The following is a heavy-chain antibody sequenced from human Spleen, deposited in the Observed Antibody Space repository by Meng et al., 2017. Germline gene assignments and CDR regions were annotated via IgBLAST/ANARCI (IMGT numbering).Heavy chain of an antibody. D-gene: IGHD2-2*01. Sequence: GESLKISCAASGFTFSSYGMHWVRQAPGKGLEWVAVIWYDGSNKYYADSVKGRFTISRDNSKNTLYLQMNSLRAEDTAVYYCARDSGDCSSSTCHHFDYWGQGTLVTVSS. CDR3: ARDSGDCSSSTCHHFDY. J-gene: IGHJ4*02. CDR1: GFTFSSYG. V-gene: IGHV3-33*01. CDR2: IWYDGSNK.